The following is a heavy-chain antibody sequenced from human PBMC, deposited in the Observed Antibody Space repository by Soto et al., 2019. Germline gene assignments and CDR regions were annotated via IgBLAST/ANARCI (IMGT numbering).Heavy chain of an antibody. J-gene: IGHJ4*02. CDR3: AGVVVGATRQTGSDH. CDR1: TASITSGDYF. Sequence: QLLESGPGLVKPSETLSLTCTVSTASITSGDYFWGWIPQPPGKGLEFIGSMHSRGGTYYSPSRKSRVPVSMDKAKNQFSLKLTSVTTADTAVYFCAGVVVGATRQTGSDHWGQGTLVTVS. D-gene: IGHD2-15*01. V-gene: IGHV4-39*01. CDR2: MHSRGGT.